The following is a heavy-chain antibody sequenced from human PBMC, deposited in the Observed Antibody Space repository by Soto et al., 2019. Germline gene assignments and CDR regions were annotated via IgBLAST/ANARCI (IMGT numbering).Heavy chain of an antibody. V-gene: IGHV3-48*01. J-gene: IGHJ5*02. CDR1: GFTFSSYS. Sequence: EAQLVESGGGLVQPGGSLRLSCAASGFTFSSYSMNWVRQAPGKGLEWVSYISSSSSTIYYADSVKGRFTISRDNAKNSLYLQMNSLRAEDTAVYYCARDFRRVVAARKSGWFDPWGQGTLVTVSS. D-gene: IGHD2-15*01. CDR2: ISSSSSTI. CDR3: ARDFRRVVAARKSGWFDP.